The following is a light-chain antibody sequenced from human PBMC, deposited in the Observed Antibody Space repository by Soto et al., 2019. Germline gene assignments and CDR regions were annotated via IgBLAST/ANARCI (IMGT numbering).Light chain of an antibody. CDR1: QSVSSSY. Sequence: EIVLTQSPGTLSLSPGDTATLSCRASQSVSSSYLAWYQQKPGQAPRLLIYAASRRATGVPDRFSGSGSGTDFTLTISRLEPEDFAVYSCQQPGGSPPITFGQGTRLEIK. CDR2: AAS. V-gene: IGKV3-20*01. CDR3: QQPGGSPPIT. J-gene: IGKJ5*01.